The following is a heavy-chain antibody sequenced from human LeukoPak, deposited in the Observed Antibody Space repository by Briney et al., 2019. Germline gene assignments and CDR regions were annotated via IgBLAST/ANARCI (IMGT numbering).Heavy chain of an antibody. J-gene: IGHJ5*02. CDR2: LYSSGST. D-gene: IGHD4-11*01. Sequence: SETLSLTCTVSGDSINSGSYFWGWIRQPPGKGLEWIGSLYSSGSTCYNPSLQSRVTLFVDTSKNQFSLKLSSVTAADTAVYYCARLGYSNYRVIWFDPWGQGTLVTVSS. V-gene: IGHV4-39*01. CDR1: GDSINSGSYF. CDR3: ARLGYSNYRVIWFDP.